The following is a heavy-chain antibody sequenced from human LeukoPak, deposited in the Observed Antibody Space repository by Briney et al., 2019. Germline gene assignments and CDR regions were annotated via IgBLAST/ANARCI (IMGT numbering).Heavy chain of an antibody. Sequence: GGSLRLSCAASGFTFSSYAMSWVRQAPGKGLEWVSAISGSGSSTYYADSVRGRFTISRDNSKNTLYLQMNSLRAEDTAVYYCAKDGLRAARPSHFDYWGQGTLVTVSS. J-gene: IGHJ4*02. CDR1: GFTFSSYA. CDR3: AKDGLRAARPSHFDY. D-gene: IGHD6-6*01. V-gene: IGHV3-23*01. CDR2: ISGSGSST.